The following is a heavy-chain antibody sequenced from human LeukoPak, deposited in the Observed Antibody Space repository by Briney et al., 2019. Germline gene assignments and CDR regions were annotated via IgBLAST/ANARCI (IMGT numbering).Heavy chain of an antibody. V-gene: IGHV5-51*01. D-gene: IGHD6-19*01. CDR3: ARFGWSSGWYYPSYYFDY. Sequence: GEPLKFSGKGLGYSFPASWIGWVGQLPGKALEGMGIFYPGDSDTRYSPSFQGQVTISADKSISTAYLQWSSLKASDTAMYYCARFGWSSGWYYPSYYFDYWGQGTLVTVSS. CDR1: GYSFPASW. J-gene: IGHJ4*02. CDR2: FYPGDSDT.